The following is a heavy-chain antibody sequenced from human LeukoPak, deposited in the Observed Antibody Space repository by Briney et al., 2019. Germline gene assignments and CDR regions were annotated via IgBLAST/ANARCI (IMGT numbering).Heavy chain of an antibody. J-gene: IGHJ4*02. CDR3: ARDRSYFDSSGYYYY. CDR2: IYSGGST. CDR1: GFTVSNNY. Sequence: PGGSLRLSCAASGFTVSNNYMSWVRQAPGKGLEWVSVIYSGGSTYYADSVKGRFTISRDNSKNTLYLQMNSLRAEDTAVYYCARDRSYFDSSGYYYYWGQGTLVTVSS. D-gene: IGHD3-22*01. V-gene: IGHV3-66*01.